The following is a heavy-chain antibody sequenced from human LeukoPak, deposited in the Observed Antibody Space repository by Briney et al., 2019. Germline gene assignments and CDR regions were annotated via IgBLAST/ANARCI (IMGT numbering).Heavy chain of an antibody. CDR2: IFYSGST. CDR1: GGSISSYY. V-gene: IGHV4-59*01. D-gene: IGHD3-9*01. Sequence: PSATLSLTCTVSGGSISSYYWSWIRQPPGKGLEWIGYIFYSGSTNYNPSLKSRVTISVDTSKNQFSLKLSSVTAADTAVYYCARDGLGYHDILTPEPRFDYWGQGTLLTVSS. CDR3: ARDGLGYHDILTPEPRFDY. J-gene: IGHJ4*02.